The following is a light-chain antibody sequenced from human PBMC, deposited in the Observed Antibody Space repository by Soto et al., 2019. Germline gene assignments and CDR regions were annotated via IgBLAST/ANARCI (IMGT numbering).Light chain of an antibody. CDR3: QQRSNWPLT. Sequence: EIVLTQSPATLSLSPGERATLSCRASQSVSSYFAWYQQKPGQAPRLLIYDVSNRATGIPARFSGRESGTHFDLTSSSLEPEDNAESCCQQRSNWPLTFGGGTKVEIK. CDR2: DVS. J-gene: IGKJ4*01. CDR1: QSVSSY. V-gene: IGKV3-11*01.